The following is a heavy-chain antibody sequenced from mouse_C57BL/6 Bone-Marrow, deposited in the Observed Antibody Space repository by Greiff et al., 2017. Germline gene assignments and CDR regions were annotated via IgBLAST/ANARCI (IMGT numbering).Heavy chain of an antibody. CDR2: INPSTGGT. CDR1: GYSFTGYY. Sequence: DVKLQESGPELVKPGASVKISCKASGYSFTGYYMNWVKQSPEKSLEWIGEINPSTGGTTYNQKFKAKATLTVDKSSSTAYMQLKSLTSEDSAVYYCARGVYYSNAWFAYWGQGTLVTVSA. J-gene: IGHJ3*01. CDR3: ARGVYYSNAWFAY. D-gene: IGHD2-5*01. V-gene: IGHV1-42*01.